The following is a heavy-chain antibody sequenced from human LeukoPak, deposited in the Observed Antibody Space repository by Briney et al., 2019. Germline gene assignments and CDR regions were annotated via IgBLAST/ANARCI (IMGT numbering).Heavy chain of an antibody. D-gene: IGHD5-24*01. CDR2: IYHSGST. V-gene: IGHV4-30-2*01. CDR1: GGSISSSSYY. CDR3: ARGRGIATILLDY. Sequence: PSETLSLTCTVSGGSISSSSYYWGWIRQPPGKGLEWIGYIYHSGSTYYNPSLKSRVTISVDRSKNQFSLKLSSVTAADTAVYYCARGRGIATILLDYWGQGTLVTVSS. J-gene: IGHJ4*02.